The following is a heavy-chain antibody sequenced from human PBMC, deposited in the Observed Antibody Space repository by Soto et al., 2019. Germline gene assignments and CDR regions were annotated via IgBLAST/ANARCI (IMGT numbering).Heavy chain of an antibody. CDR1: GDYISSGVYY. Sequence: PSETMSVTCPVSGDYISSGVYYWSWNRQHPGKGLEWIGSIYYSGSTYYNPSLKSRVTISVDTSKNQFSLKLSSVTAADTAVYYCARQRAITMVRGVLPAYFDYWGQGTLVTVSS. V-gene: IGHV4-39*01. D-gene: IGHD3-10*01. CDR2: IYYSGST. CDR3: ARQRAITMVRGVLPAYFDY. J-gene: IGHJ4*02.